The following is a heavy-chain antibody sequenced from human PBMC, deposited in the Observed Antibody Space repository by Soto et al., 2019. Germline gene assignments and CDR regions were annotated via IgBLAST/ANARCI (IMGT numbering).Heavy chain of an antibody. CDR1: GFTFSSYS. J-gene: IGHJ4*02. D-gene: IGHD2-2*01. CDR3: ARDDHCSSTSCQFDY. CDR2: TSSSSSTI. Sequence: EVQLVESGGGLVQPGGSLRLSCAASGFTFSSYSMNWVRQAPGKGLEWVSYTSSSSSTIYYADSVKGRFTISRDNAKNSLYLQMNSLRAEDTAVYYCARDDHCSSTSCQFDYWGQGTLVTVSS. V-gene: IGHV3-48*01.